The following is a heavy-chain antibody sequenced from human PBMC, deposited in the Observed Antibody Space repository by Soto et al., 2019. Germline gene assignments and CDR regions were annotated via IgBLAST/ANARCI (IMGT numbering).Heavy chain of an antibody. V-gene: IGHV4-59*01. Sequence: SETLSLTCTVSGGSISSYYWSWIRQPPGKGLEWIGYIYYSGSTNYNPSLKSRVTISVDTSKNQFSLKLSSVTAADTAVYYCARTYDIFGGDAFDIWGQGTMVTVSS. J-gene: IGHJ3*02. CDR3: ARTYDIFGGDAFDI. CDR1: GGSISSYY. CDR2: IYYSGST. D-gene: IGHD3-9*01.